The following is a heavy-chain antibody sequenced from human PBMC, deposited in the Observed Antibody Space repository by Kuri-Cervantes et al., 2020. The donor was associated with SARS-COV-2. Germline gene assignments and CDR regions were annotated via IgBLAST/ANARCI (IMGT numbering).Heavy chain of an antibody. CDR1: EFLVTNYG. V-gene: IGHV3-74*03. CDR3: ARVQGVFHLSSGLFAAA. Sequence: GESLKISCAATEFLVTNYGMHWVRQGPGKGLVWVAHMDNTGNDIKYADSVKGRLTVSRDSSKNTVSLEISSLRAEDTAIYYCARVQGVFHLSSGLFAAAWGQGTPVTVSS. CDR2: MDNTGNDI. J-gene: IGHJ5*02. D-gene: IGHD3-3*01.